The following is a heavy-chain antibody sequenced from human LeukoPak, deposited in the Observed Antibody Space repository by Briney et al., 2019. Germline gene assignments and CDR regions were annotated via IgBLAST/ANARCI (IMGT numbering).Heavy chain of an antibody. Sequence: PSETLSLTCTVSGGSISSYYWTWIRQPPGKGLQWMGYIYYGGRANYHPSPKSRVTISVDTSKNHFSLRLSSVTAADTAVYYCARSQSGGYRNFDPWGQGTLVTVSS. CDR1: GGSISSYY. J-gene: IGHJ5*02. CDR2: IYYGGRA. CDR3: ARSQSGGYRNFDP. V-gene: IGHV4-59*08. D-gene: IGHD1-26*01.